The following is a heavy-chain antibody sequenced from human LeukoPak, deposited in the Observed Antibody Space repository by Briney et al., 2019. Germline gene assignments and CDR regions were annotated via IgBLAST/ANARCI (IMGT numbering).Heavy chain of an antibody. CDR3: LFYCSSTSCPSDFDI. Sequence: PGASVKVSCKASGYTFTSYGISWVRQAPGQGLEWMGWISAYNGNTNYAQKLQGRVTMTTDTSTSTAYMELRSLRSDDTAVYYCLFYCSSTSCPSDFDIWGQGTMVTVSS. J-gene: IGHJ3*02. D-gene: IGHD2-2*01. V-gene: IGHV1-18*01. CDR1: GYTFTSYG. CDR2: ISAYNGNT.